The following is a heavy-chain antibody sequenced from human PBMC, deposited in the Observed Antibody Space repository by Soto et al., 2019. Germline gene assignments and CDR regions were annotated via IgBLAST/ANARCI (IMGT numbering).Heavy chain of an antibody. CDR3: ARWTNSSGWSIFEY. V-gene: IGHV4-31*03. Sequence: SETLSLTCTFSVGSISSGGYYCSWVRQHPWKGLEWIGYIYYSGSTYYNPSLKSRVTISVDTSKNQFSLKLSSVTAADTAVYYCARWTNSSGWSIFEYLGQGTLVIVS. D-gene: IGHD6-19*01. CDR1: VGSISSGGYY. J-gene: IGHJ4*02. CDR2: IYYSGST.